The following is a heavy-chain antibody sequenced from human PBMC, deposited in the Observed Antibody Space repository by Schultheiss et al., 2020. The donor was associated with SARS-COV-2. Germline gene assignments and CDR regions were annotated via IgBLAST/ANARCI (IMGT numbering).Heavy chain of an antibody. Sequence: SETLSLTCAVSGGSISSSYYWSWIRQPPGKGLEWIGYIYYSGSTNYNPSLKSRVTISVDTSKNQFSLKLSSVTAADTAVYYCARGYSSGWGPTMDVWGQGTTVTVSS. CDR3: ARGYSSGWGPTMDV. CDR1: GGSISSSYY. CDR2: IYYSGST. V-gene: IGHV4-61*01. J-gene: IGHJ6*02. D-gene: IGHD6-19*01.